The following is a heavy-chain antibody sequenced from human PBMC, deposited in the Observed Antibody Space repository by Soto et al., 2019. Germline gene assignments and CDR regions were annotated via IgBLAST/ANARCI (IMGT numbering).Heavy chain of an antibody. Sequence: QVQLVQSGAEVKKPGASVTVSCKASGYTFTSYGISWVRQAPGQGLEWMGRISAYNGNTNYAQKLQGRVTMTTDTSTSTAYMELRSLRSDDTAVYYCARVYRITMVRGELSEYWGQGTLVTVSS. D-gene: IGHD3-10*01. J-gene: IGHJ4*02. CDR3: ARVYRITMVRGELSEY. V-gene: IGHV1-18*01. CDR2: ISAYNGNT. CDR1: GYTFTSYG.